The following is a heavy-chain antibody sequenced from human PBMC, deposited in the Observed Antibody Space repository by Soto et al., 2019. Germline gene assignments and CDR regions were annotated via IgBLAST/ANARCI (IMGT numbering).Heavy chain of an antibody. J-gene: IGHJ3*02. CDR3: AKDSVVVPAAPDAFDI. Sequence: GGSLRLSCAASGFTFSTYAMTWVRQGPGKGLEWVSAISGGGGSTYYADSVKGRFTISRDNSKNTLYLQMNSLRAEDTAVYYCAKDSVVVPAAPDAFDIWGQGTTVTVSS. V-gene: IGHV3-23*01. D-gene: IGHD2-2*01. CDR2: ISGGGGST. CDR1: GFTFSTYA.